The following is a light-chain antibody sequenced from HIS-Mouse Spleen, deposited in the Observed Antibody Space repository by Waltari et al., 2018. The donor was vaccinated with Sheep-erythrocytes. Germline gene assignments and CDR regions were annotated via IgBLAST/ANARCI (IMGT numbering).Light chain of an antibody. V-gene: IGKV1-39*01. CDR2: AAS. Sequence: DIQMTQSPSSLSASVGDRVTITCQASQSNSSYLKWYQQKPGKAPKLLIYAASSLQSGVQSRFSGSGSGTDFTLTISSLQPEDFATYYCQQNYSTPYTFGQGTKLEIK. J-gene: IGKJ2*01. CDR3: QQNYSTPYT. CDR1: QSNSSY.